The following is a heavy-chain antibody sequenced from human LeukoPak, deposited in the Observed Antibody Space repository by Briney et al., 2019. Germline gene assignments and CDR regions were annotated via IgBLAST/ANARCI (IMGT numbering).Heavy chain of an antibody. CDR3: ARDTPDEPPKTYYDFWSGYSASFDY. CDR2: ISAYNGNT. D-gene: IGHD3-3*01. CDR1: GYTFTSYG. V-gene: IGHV1-18*01. Sequence: ASVKVSCKASGYTFTSYGISWVRQAPGQGLEWMGWISAYNGNTNYAQKLQGRVTMTTDTSTSTAYMELRSLRSDDTAVYYCARDTPDEPPKTYYDFWSGYSASFDYRGQGTLVTVSS. J-gene: IGHJ4*02.